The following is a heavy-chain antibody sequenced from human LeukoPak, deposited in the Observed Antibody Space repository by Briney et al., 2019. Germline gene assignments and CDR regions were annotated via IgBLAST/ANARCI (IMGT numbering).Heavy chain of an antibody. V-gene: IGHV4-59*12. CDR3: ARGRYNQYYYYGMDV. J-gene: IGHJ6*02. CDR1: GGSISSYY. CDR2: IYYSGST. Sequence: SETLSLTCTVSGGSISSYYWSWIRQPPGKGLEWIGYIYYSGSTNYNPSLKSRVTISVDTSKNQFSLKLSSVTAADTAVYYCARGRYNQYYYYGMDVWGQGTTVTVSS. D-gene: IGHD5-24*01.